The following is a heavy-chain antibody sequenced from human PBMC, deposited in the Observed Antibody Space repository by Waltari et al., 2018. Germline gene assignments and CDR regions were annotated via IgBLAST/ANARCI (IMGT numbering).Heavy chain of an antibody. V-gene: IGHV1-69*10. Sequence: QVQLVQSGAEVKKPGSSVKVSCEASGGTFSSYAVTWVRQAPGQGLEWIGWILPILGIPHYAQKFQGRVTITADKSSGTAYMELSSLTSEDTAVYYCASPRTGYSSGWPALYWGQGTLVTVSS. CDR3: ASPRTGYSSGWPALY. CDR1: GGTFSSYA. CDR2: ILPILGIP. D-gene: IGHD6-19*01. J-gene: IGHJ4*02.